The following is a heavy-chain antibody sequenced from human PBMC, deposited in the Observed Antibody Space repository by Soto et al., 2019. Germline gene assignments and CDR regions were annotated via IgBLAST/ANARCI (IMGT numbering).Heavy chain of an antibody. J-gene: IGHJ5*02. D-gene: IGHD3-3*01. CDR2: INHTGGT. Sequence: QVHLQQWGAGLLKPSETLSLTCAVYGGSVNGYYWNWIRQPPGKGLEWIGEINHTGGTHYNPSLKSRVTMSVDTSKNQFSMRLSSVTAADTAIYYCATRITVFGLLIPPFDPWGQGTQVTVSS. CDR1: GGSVNGYY. CDR3: ATRITVFGLLIPPFDP. V-gene: IGHV4-34*02.